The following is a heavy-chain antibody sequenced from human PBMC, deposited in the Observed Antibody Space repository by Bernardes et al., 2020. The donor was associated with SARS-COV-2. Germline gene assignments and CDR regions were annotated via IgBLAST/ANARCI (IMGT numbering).Heavy chain of an antibody. CDR1: GDFIGSYY. V-gene: IGHV4-59*01. D-gene: IGHD1-26*01. CDR3: ARGDHGNYYRPVDY. Sequence: TRSLTCSVSGDFIGSYYWNWIRQSPEKGLEWIGYIYYSGNADYNPSLQSRVTISIDRSKKQFSLNLRSVTAADTAIYYCARGDHGNYYRPVDYWGQGTLVTVSS. CDR2: IYYSGNA. J-gene: IGHJ4*02.